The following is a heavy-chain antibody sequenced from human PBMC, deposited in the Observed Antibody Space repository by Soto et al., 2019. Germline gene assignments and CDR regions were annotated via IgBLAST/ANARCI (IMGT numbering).Heavy chain of an antibody. CDR3: ARGIVLMVYATFDS. V-gene: IGHV4-34*01. CDR2: INHSGRT. Sequence: QVQLQQWGAGLLKPSETLSLSCAVYGESFSGYYWTWIRQSPGKGLEGIGEINHSGRTNYNPSLKSRVTISVDTAKNQFSLRLNSVTAADTAVYYCARGIVLMVYATFDSWGQGALVTVSS. CDR1: GESFSGYY. J-gene: IGHJ4*02. D-gene: IGHD2-8*01.